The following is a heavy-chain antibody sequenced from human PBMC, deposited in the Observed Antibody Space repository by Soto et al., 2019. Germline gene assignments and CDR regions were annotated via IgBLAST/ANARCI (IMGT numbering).Heavy chain of an antibody. CDR3: ATFYGDYVSY. CDR2: IPDSGST. CDR1: GGSISSSSYY. J-gene: IGHJ4*02. D-gene: IGHD4-17*01. V-gene: IGHV4-39*01. Sequence: QLQLQESGPGLVKSSETLSLTCTVCGGSISSSSYYWGWIRQPPEKGLEWIGSIPDSGSTFYNPSRTNRVPISVDTSKNHSSLTLSTGTAADTAVYYCATFYGDYVSYWGQGTLVTVS.